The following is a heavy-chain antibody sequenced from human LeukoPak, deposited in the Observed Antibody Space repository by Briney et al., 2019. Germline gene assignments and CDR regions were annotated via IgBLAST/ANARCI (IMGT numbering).Heavy chain of an antibody. J-gene: IGHJ4*02. CDR1: GYTFTDYY. CDR2: VNPGTRGT. D-gene: IGHD5-24*01. V-gene: IGHV1-2*02. Sequence: GASVKVSCKTSGYTFTDYYVHWVRQAPGQGLEWVGWVNPGTRGTVYAQRFQGRVTTTRDTSISTAYMELIALTSDDTAVYYCGRVRDGYIDYWGQGTLVTVSS. CDR3: GRVRDGYIDY.